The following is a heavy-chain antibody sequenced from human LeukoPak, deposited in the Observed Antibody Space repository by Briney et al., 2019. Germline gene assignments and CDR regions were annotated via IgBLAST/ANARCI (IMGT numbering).Heavy chain of an antibody. Sequence: GRSLRLSCAGSGFTFSNYGMHWVRQAPGKGLEWVAVISYDGINKYYADSVKGRFTISRDNSKNTLYLQMNSLRAEDTAVYYCARFSGGDYGDYYYFDYWGQGTLVTVSS. CDR1: GFTFSNYG. CDR2: ISYDGINK. J-gene: IGHJ4*02. V-gene: IGHV3-30*03. CDR3: ARFSGGDYGDYYYFDY. D-gene: IGHD4-17*01.